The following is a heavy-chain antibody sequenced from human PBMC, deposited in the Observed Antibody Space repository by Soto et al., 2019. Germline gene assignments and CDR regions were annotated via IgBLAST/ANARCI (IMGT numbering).Heavy chain of an antibody. CDR1: GGSISSGGYY. D-gene: IGHD1-26*01. J-gene: IGHJ6*02. Sequence: PSETLSLTCTVSGGSISSGGYYWSWIRQHPGKGLEWIGYIYYSGSTYYNPSLKSRVTISVDTSKNQFSLKLSSVTAADTAVYYCAGDTTLQGGMDVWGQGTTVTVSS. CDR3: AGDTTLQGGMDV. CDR2: IYYSGST. V-gene: IGHV4-31*03.